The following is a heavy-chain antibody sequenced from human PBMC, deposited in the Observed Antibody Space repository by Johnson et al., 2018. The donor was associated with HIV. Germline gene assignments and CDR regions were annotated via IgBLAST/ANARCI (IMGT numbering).Heavy chain of an antibody. CDR1: GFTVSSNY. J-gene: IGHJ3*02. CDR3: VRRFYDSSAFDI. CDR2: INWNGGST. D-gene: IGHD3-22*01. Sequence: VQLVESGGGLVQPGGSLRLSCAASGFTVSSNYMSWVRQAPGKGLEWVSGINWNGGSTGYADSVKGRFTISRDNSKNTLYLQMNSLRAEDTAVYYCVRRFYDSSAFDIWGQGTMVTVSS. V-gene: IGHV3-66*02.